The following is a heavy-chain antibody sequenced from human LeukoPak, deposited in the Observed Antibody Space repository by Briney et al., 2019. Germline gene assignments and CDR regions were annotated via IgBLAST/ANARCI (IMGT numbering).Heavy chain of an antibody. CDR1: GFTFSSYA. V-gene: IGHV3-23*01. CDR3: SWGGSGYYAY. J-gene: IGHJ4*02. CDR2: ISGSGGST. D-gene: IGHD3-3*01. Sequence: GGSLRLSCAASGFTFSSYAMSWVRQAPGKGLEWVSAISGSGGSTYYADSVKGRFTISRDNSKNTLYLQMNSPKAEDTAVYYCSWGGSGYYAYWGQGTLVTVSS.